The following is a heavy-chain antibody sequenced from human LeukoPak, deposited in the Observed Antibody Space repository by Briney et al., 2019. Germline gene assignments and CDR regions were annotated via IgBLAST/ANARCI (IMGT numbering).Heavy chain of an antibody. V-gene: IGHV3-48*01. CDR1: GFTFSSYS. J-gene: IGHJ5*02. CDR3: AREPAVAGNWFDP. Sequence: PGGSLRLSCAASGFTFSSYSMNWVRQAPGKGLEWVSYISSSSSTIYYADSVKGRFTISRDNAKNSLYLQMNSLRAEDTAVYYCAREPAVAGNWFDPWGQGTLVTVSS. CDR2: ISSSSSTI. D-gene: IGHD6-19*01.